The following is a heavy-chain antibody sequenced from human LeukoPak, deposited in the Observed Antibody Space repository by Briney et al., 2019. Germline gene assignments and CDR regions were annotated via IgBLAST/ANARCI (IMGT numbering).Heavy chain of an antibody. CDR1: GGSISSGGYY. Sequence: PSETLSLTCTVSGGSISSGGYYWSWIRQHPGKGLEWIGYIYYSGSTYYNPSLKSRVTISVDTSKNQFSLKLSSVTAADTAVYYCASQSSSWSVGYFDYWGQGTLVTVSS. V-gene: IGHV4-31*03. CDR3: ASQSSSWSVGYFDY. J-gene: IGHJ4*02. CDR2: IYYSGST. D-gene: IGHD6-13*01.